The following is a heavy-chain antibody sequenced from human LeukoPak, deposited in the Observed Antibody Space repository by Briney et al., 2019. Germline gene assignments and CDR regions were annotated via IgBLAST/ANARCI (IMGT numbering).Heavy chain of an antibody. CDR2: IYYSGST. CDR1: GGSISSYY. D-gene: IGHD3-3*01. V-gene: IGHV4-59*12. J-gene: IGHJ6*02. CDR3: ARGYYDFWSAPLYYYYGMDV. Sequence: PSETLSLTCTVSGGSISSYYWSWIRQPPGKGLEWIGYIYYSGSTNYNPSLKSRVTISVDTSKNQFSLKLSSVTAADTAVYHCARGYYDFWSAPLYYYYGMDVWGQGTTVTVSS.